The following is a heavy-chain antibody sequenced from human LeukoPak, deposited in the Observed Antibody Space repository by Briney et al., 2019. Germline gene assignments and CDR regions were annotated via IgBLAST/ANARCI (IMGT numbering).Heavy chain of an antibody. CDR1: GYTFTGYY. Sequence: GASVKVSCKASGYTFTGYYMHWVRQAPGQGLEWMGWINPNSGGTNYAQKFQGRVTMTRDTSISTAYMELSRLRSDDTAVYYCARDKGYCTNGVCLVSNLFDPWGQGTLVTVSS. CDR2: INPNSGGT. J-gene: IGHJ5*02. D-gene: IGHD2-8*01. V-gene: IGHV1-2*02. CDR3: ARDKGYCTNGVCLVSNLFDP.